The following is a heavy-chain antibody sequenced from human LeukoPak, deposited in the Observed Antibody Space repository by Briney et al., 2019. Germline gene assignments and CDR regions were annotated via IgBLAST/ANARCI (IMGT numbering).Heavy chain of an antibody. CDR1: GFTFRNHW. D-gene: IGHD3-10*01. CDR2: IKQDGSER. V-gene: IGHV3-7*01. Sequence: PGGSLRLSCTASGFTFRNHWMTWVRQAPGKGLEWVAHIKQDGSERYYVDSVKGRFTISRDNANNSLYLQMNSLRAEDTAVYYCARDIPYYGSGSSSFDYWGQGTLVTVSS. J-gene: IGHJ4*02. CDR3: ARDIPYYGSGSSSFDY.